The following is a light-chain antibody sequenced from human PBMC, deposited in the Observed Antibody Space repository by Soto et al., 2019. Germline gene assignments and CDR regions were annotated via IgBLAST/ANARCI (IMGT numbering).Light chain of an antibody. CDR2: DVS. CDR3: SSYTSSSTLPVL. CDR1: SSDVGGYNY. V-gene: IGLV2-14*01. Sequence: QSALTQPASVSGSPGQSITISCTGTSSDVGGYNYVSWYQQHPGKAPKLMIYDVSNRPSGVSNRFSGSKSGNTASLTISGLQAEDEADYYCSSYTSSSTLPVLFGGGTKLTLL. J-gene: IGLJ2*01.